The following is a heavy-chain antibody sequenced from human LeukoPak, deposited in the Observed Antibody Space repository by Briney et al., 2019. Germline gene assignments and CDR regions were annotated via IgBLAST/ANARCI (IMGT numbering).Heavy chain of an antibody. CDR1: GGTFSSYT. V-gene: IGHV1-69*04. CDR2: IIPILGIA. CDR3: AREGAIAAATREVYYGMDA. J-gene: IGHJ6*02. D-gene: IGHD6-13*01. Sequence: SVKVSCKASGGTFSSYTISWVRQAPGQGLEWMGRIIPILGIANYAQKFQGRVTITADKSTSTAYMELSSLRSEDTAVYYCAREGAIAAATREVYYGMDAWGQGTTVTVSS.